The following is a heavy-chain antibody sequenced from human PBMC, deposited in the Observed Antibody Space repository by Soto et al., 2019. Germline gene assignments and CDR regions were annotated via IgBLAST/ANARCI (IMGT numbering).Heavy chain of an antibody. CDR1: GYSFTMYG. J-gene: IGHJ4*02. CDR2: ISTYLGTT. D-gene: IGHD3-16*02. CDR3: ARLIATSADY. Sequence: QVQLVQSEGEVRRPGASVKVSCKASGYSFTMYGITWVRQAPGQWLEWMGWISTYLGTTKYARKFQGRVTMTTDTSTSTAYMDLRTLRSDDTAVYYCARLIATSADYWGQGTLVTVSS. V-gene: IGHV1-18*01.